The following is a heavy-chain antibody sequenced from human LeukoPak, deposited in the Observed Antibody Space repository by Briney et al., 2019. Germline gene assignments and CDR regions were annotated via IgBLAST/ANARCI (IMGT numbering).Heavy chain of an antibody. CDR3: ARKLSGSYFFFDY. V-gene: IGHV3-21*06. Sequence: YYADSVKGRFTISRDNAKNSVYLQMNNLRAEDTAVYYCARKLSGSYFFFDYWGQGTLVTVSS. D-gene: IGHD1-26*01. J-gene: IGHJ4*02.